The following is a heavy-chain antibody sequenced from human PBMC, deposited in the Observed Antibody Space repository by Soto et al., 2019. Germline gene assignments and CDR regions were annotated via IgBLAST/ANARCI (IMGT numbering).Heavy chain of an antibody. D-gene: IGHD3-10*01. CDR1: GFTFSSYA. V-gene: IGHV3-23*01. J-gene: IGHJ4*02. CDR3: AKALFGVITQLDY. CDR2: ISGSGGST. Sequence: GGSLRLSCAASGFTFSSYAMSWVRQAPGKGLEWVSAISGSGGSTYYADSVKGRFTISRDNSKNRLYLQMNSLRAEDTAVYYCAKALFGVITQLDYWGQGTLVTVSS.